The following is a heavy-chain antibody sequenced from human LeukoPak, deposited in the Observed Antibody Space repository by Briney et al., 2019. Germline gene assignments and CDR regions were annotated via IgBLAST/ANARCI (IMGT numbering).Heavy chain of an antibody. V-gene: IGHV3-7*03. D-gene: IGHD6-19*01. J-gene: IGHJ4*02. Sequence: GGSLRLSCAASGFTFSNYWMNWVRQAPGNALEWVAYIRKDGSEKYYVDSVKGRFTISRDNAKNSLYLQMNSLRAEDTAVYYCARHTSGQPFDYRGQGTLVTVS. CDR2: IRKDGSEK. CDR1: GFTFSNYW. CDR3: ARHTSGQPFDY.